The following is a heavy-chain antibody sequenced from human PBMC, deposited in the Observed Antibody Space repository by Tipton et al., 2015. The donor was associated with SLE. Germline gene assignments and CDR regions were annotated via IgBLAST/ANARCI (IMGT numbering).Heavy chain of an antibody. V-gene: IGHV3-23*01. CDR3: ARGRSLSLPVDL. CDR1: GFTFGGYD. J-gene: IGHJ4*01. CDR2: ITGTGSST. Sequence: SLRLSCVASGFTFGGYDMTWVRQDPGKGLEWVSGITGTGSSTYYTDSVQGRFTISRYNSKNTLYLQLNSLRADYTAVYYCARGRSLSLPVDLWGQGTLVTVSS. D-gene: IGHD2/OR15-2a*01.